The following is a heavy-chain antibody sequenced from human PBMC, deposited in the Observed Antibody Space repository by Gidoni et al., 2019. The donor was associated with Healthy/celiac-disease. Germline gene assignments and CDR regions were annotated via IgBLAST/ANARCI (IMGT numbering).Heavy chain of an antibody. CDR1: GCSICSGDYY. V-gene: IGHV4-30-4*01. CDR3: ARDYRFKQLVPQYGMDV. Sequence: QVQLQESGPGLAKPSQTLSLTCTVSGCSICSGDYYWSWIRQPPGKGLEWIGYIYYSGSTYYNPSLKSRVTISIDTSKNQFSLKLSSVTAADTAVYYCARDYRFKQLVPQYGMDVWGQGTTVTVSS. CDR2: IYYSGST. D-gene: IGHD6-13*01. J-gene: IGHJ6*02.